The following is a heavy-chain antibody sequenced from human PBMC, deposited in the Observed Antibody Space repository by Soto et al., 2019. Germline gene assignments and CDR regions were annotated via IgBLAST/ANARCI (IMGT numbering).Heavy chain of an antibody. J-gene: IGHJ4*02. V-gene: IGHV1-18*01. CDR2: ISAYNGNT. CDR3: ARDSPPPRE. CDR1: GYIFSDYG. Sequence: ASVKVACNSSGYIFSDYGITWVRQAPGQGLEWMGWISAYNGNTNYAQKLQGRVTMTTDTSTSTAYMELRSLRSDDTAVYYCARDSPPPREWGQGTLVTVSS.